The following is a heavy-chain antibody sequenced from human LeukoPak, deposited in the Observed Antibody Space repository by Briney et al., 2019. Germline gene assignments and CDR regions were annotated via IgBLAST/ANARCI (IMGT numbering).Heavy chain of an antibody. Sequence: SETLPLTCAVYGGSFSGYYWSWIRQPPGKGLEWIGEINHSGSTNYNPSLKSRVTISVDTSKNQFSLKLSSVTAADTAVYYCARGVLSLRTIDPWGQGTLVTVSS. CDR1: GGSFSGYY. J-gene: IGHJ5*02. CDR3: ARGVLSLRTIDP. D-gene: IGHD3-16*01. CDR2: INHSGST. V-gene: IGHV4-34*01.